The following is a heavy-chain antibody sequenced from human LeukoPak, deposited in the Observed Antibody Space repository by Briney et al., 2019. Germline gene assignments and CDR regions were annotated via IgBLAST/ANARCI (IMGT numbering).Heavy chain of an antibody. V-gene: IGHV3-23*01. Sequence: GGSPRLSCAASGFTFSSYWMSWVRQAPGKGLEWVSTVSGSGGSTYYADSVKGRFTISRDNSENTLYLQLNSLRAEDTALYYCAKRQSFPYYFNYWGQGALVTVSS. CDR2: VSGSGGST. CDR3: AKRQSFPYYFNY. CDR1: GFTFSSYW. D-gene: IGHD1-26*01. J-gene: IGHJ4*02.